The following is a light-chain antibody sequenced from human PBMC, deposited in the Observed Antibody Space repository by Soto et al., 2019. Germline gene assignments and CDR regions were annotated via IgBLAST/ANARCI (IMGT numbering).Light chain of an antibody. Sequence: QSALTQPRSVSGSPGQSVTISCTGSSSDVGGYNYVSWYQQHPGKAPKLMIYDVSKRPSGVPDRFSGSKSGNTASLTISGLQAEDEADYHCCSYGSTYPHVVFGEGTQLTVL. CDR2: DVS. J-gene: IGLJ2*01. CDR3: CSYGSTYPHVV. V-gene: IGLV2-11*01. CDR1: SSDVGGYNY.